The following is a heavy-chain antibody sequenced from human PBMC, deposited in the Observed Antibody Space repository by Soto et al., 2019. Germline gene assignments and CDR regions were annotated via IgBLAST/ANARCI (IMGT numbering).Heavy chain of an antibody. Sequence: QVQLAQSGAEVKKPGSSVKVSCKASGGTFSSYAISWVRQAPGQGLEWMGGIIPIFGTANYAQKFQGRVTITADESTSTAYMELSSLRSEDTAVYYCARDLYYYDSGGYGRPPDYYYYGMDVWGQGTTVTVSS. V-gene: IGHV1-69*01. CDR2: IIPIFGTA. CDR3: ARDLYYYDSGGYGRPPDYYYYGMDV. J-gene: IGHJ6*02. D-gene: IGHD3-22*01. CDR1: GGTFSSYA.